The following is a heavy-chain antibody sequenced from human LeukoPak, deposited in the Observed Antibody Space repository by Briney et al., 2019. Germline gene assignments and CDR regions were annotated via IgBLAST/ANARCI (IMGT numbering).Heavy chain of an antibody. CDR3: ARDPQAFDI. J-gene: IGHJ3*02. V-gene: IGHV3-33*01. CDR2: IWSDASNQ. CDR1: GFSFSTYA. Sequence: GGSLRLSCAASGFSFSTYAMHWVRQAPGKGLDWVAMIWSDASNQYYADSVKGRFTISRDNSKNTLYLQMNSLRAEDTAVYYCARDPQAFDIWGQGTMVTVSS.